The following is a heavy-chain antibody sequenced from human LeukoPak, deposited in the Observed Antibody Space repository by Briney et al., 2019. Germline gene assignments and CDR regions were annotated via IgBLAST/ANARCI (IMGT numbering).Heavy chain of an antibody. J-gene: IGHJ3*02. CDR1: GLTVSSNS. V-gene: IGHV4-34*01. CDR2: INHSGST. CDR3: ARLPYYYDSSGYYGAFDI. Sequence: GSLRLSCAASGLTVSSNSMSWIRQPPGKGLEWIGEINHSGSTNYNPSLKSRVTISVDTSKNQFSLKLSSVTAADTAVYYCARLPYYYDSSGYYGAFDIWGQGTMVTVSS. D-gene: IGHD3-22*01.